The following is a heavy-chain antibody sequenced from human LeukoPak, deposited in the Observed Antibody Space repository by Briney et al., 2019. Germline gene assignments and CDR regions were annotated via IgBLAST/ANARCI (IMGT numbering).Heavy chain of an antibody. CDR2: INAGNGNT. Sequence: ASVKVSCKASGYTFTSYAMHWVRQAPGQRPEWMGWINAGNGNTKYSQKFQGRVTITRDTSASTAYMELSSLRSEDTAVYYCAIGGYQLLYGYYYYYGMDVWGQGTTVTVSS. J-gene: IGHJ6*02. CDR3: AIGGYQLLYGYYYYYGMDV. CDR1: GYTFTSYA. D-gene: IGHD2-2*02. V-gene: IGHV1-3*01.